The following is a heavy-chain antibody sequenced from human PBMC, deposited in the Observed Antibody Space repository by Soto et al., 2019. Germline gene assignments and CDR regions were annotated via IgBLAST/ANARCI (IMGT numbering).Heavy chain of an antibody. CDR2: ISYDGSNK. V-gene: IGHV3-30*18. D-gene: IGHD3-10*01. CDR1: GFTFSSYG. Sequence: QVQLVESGGGVVQPGRSLRLSCAASGFTFSSYGMHWVRQAPGKGLGWVAVISYDGSNKYYADSVKGRFTISRDNSKNTLYLQMNSLRAEDTAVYYCAKERFGELTVFDYWGQGTLVTVSS. J-gene: IGHJ4*02. CDR3: AKERFGELTVFDY.